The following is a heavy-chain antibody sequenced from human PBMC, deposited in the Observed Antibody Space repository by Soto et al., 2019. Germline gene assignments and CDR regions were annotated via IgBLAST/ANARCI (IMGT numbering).Heavy chain of an antibody. D-gene: IGHD6-19*01. J-gene: IGHJ4*02. V-gene: IGHV4-59*12. CDR2: IYYNGST. CDR3: ARGSNRGWLERDY. CDR1: GGSISSYY. Sequence: PSETLSLTCTVSGGSISSYYWSWIRQPPGKGLEWIGYIYYNGSTNYNPSLKSRVIISADTSKSQLSLKLNSVTVADTAVYYCARGSNRGWLERDYWGQGTLVTVSS.